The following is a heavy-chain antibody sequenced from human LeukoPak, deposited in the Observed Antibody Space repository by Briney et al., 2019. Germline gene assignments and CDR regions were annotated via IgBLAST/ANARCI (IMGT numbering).Heavy chain of an antibody. CDR1: GFIFSNYW. V-gene: IGHV3-7*01. CDR2: IKQDGRRT. D-gene: IGHD3-22*01. Sequence: PGGSLRLSCGASGFIFSNYWLSWVRQAPGKGLEWVANIKQDGRRTNYVDSVKGRFTISRDNAKNSLYLQMNSLGDEDTAIYYCAREAPPHDTSDYDFWGQGTLVTVSS. CDR3: AREAPPHDTSDYDF. J-gene: IGHJ4*02.